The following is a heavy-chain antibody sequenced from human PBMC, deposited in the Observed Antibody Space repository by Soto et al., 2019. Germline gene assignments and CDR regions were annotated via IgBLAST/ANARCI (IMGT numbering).Heavy chain of an antibody. J-gene: IGHJ3*02. D-gene: IGHD3-10*01. V-gene: IGHV3-23*01. Sequence: GGSLRLSCAASGFTFSYYAMTWVRQAPGKGLEWVSGIGNSGDITYYADSVKGRFTISRDNSKNTLYLQMNSLRAEDTAVYYCAKVGVGVIGLSDAFEIWGQGTLVTVS. CDR3: AKVGVGVIGLSDAFEI. CDR2: IGNSGDIT. CDR1: GFTFSYYA.